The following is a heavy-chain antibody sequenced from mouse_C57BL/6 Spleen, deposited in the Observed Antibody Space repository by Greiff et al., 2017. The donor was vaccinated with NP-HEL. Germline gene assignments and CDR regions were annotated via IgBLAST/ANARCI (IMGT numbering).Heavy chain of an antibody. J-gene: IGHJ4*01. CDR2: IDPENGDT. V-gene: IGHV14-4*01. Sequence: EVKLQESGAELVRPGASVKLSCTASGFNIKDDYMHWVKQRPEQGLEWIGWIDPENGDTEYASKFQGKATITADTSSNTAYLQLSSLTSEDTAVYYCTTRDGSSPYYAMDYWGQGTSVTVSS. D-gene: IGHD1-1*01. CDR1: GFNIKDDY. CDR3: TTRDGSSPYYAMDY.